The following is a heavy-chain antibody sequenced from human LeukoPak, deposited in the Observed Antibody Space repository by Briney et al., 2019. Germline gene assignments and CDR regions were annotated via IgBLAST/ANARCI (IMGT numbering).Heavy chain of an antibody. CDR1: GFTFSSYG. V-gene: IGHV3-23*01. CDR2: MSDSGDST. J-gene: IGHJ3*02. Sequence: GGSLRLSCAASGFTFSSYGMSWVRQAPGKGLEWVSAMSDSGDSTYYADSVKGRFTISRDNSKNTLYLQMSSLRAEDTAVYYCAKLSYVADSSGYYLLAFDIWGQGTMVTVSS. D-gene: IGHD3-22*01. CDR3: AKLSYVADSSGYYLLAFDI.